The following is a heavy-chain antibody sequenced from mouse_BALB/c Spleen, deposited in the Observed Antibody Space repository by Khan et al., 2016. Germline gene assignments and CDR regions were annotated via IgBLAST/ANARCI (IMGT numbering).Heavy chain of an antibody. J-gene: IGHJ2*01. V-gene: IGHV3-8*02. CDR1: GDSITSGY. D-gene: IGHD4-1*01. CDR2: ISYSGST. CDR3: ARSSLTGREYFDY. Sequence: VQLKESGPSLVKPSQTLSLTCSVTGDSITSGYWNWIRKFPGNKLEYMGYISYSGSTYYYPSLKSRISITRDTSKNQYYLQLNSVTTEDTATYYCARSSLTGREYFDYWGQGTTLTVSS.